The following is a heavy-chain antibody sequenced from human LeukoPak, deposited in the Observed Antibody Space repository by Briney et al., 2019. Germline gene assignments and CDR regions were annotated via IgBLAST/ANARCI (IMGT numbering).Heavy chain of an antibody. Sequence: GGSLRLSCVGSGFTFRNYELNWVRQAPGKGLEWVSYIANSGTARYHADSVKGRFTISRDNAENTVYLQLNSLRAEDTAVYYCASGELDRVFDYWGQGTLVTVSS. CDR3: ASGELDRVFDY. CDR2: IANSGTAR. D-gene: IGHD2-21*01. CDR1: GFTFRNYE. V-gene: IGHV3-48*03. J-gene: IGHJ4*02.